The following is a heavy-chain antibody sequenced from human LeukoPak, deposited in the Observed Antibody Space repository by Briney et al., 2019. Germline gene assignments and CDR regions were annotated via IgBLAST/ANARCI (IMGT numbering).Heavy chain of an antibody. Sequence: PSETLSLTCIVSGGSINNYYCSWIRQPPGKGLEWIGFIYSSGITNYNPSLKSRVTISMDTSKNQFSLNLNSVTAADTAIYYCARAVFDSSSLSNWGQGTLVTVSS. D-gene: IGHD6-13*01. CDR1: GGSINNYY. CDR3: ARAVFDSSSLSN. J-gene: IGHJ4*02. V-gene: IGHV4-59*01. CDR2: IYSSGIT.